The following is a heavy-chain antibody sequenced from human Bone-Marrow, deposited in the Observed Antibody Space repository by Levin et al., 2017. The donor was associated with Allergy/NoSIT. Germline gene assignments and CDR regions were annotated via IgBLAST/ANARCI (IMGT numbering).Heavy chain of an antibody. CDR3: ARFIYGDYVGDY. CDR2: IYSGGST. D-gene: IGHD4-17*01. CDR1: GFTVSSNY. Sequence: ASVKVSCAASGFTVSSNYMSWVRQAPGKGLEWVSVIYSGGSTYYADSVKGRFTISRDNSKNTLYLQMNSLRAEDTAVYYCARFIYGDYVGDYWGQGILVTVSS. V-gene: IGHV3-66*01. J-gene: IGHJ4*02.